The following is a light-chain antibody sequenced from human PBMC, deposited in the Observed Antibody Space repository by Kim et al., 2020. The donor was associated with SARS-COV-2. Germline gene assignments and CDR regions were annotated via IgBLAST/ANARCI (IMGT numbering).Light chain of an antibody. CDR3: SSYTSSTTLWV. Sequence: QSITISCTGTSGDVGGHNYVSWFQQHPGKAPKVLIYDVSNRPSGVSNRFSGSKSGNTASLTVSGLQPEDEADYYCSSYTSSTTLWVFGGGTKLTVL. V-gene: IGLV2-14*03. CDR2: DVS. J-gene: IGLJ3*02. CDR1: SGDVGGHNY.